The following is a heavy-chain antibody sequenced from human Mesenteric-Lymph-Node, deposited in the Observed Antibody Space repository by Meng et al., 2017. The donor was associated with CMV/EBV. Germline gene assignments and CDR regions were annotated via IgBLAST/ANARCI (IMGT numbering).Heavy chain of an antibody. V-gene: IGHV3-23*01. J-gene: IGHJ4*02. CDR3: ARGWSPTTPHFDK. D-gene: IGHD1-14*01. CDR1: GFTFSSYA. Sequence: GESLKISCAASGFTFSSYAMSWVRQAPGKGLEWVSAISGSGGSTYYADSVKGRFTISRDNSKNSLYLQMSSLRVEDTATYYCARGWSPTTPHFDKWGQATLVTVSS. CDR2: ISGSGGST.